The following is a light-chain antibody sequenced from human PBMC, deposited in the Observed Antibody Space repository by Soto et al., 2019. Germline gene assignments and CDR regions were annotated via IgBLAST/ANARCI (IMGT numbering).Light chain of an antibody. Sequence: IVMTQSPATLSVSPGERATLSCRASRSISSNLAWYQQKPGQAPRLLIYDASTRATGIPARFSGSGSGTEFTLTISSLQPDDFATYYCQQYDVDSGTFGQGTKVDIK. CDR1: RSISSN. CDR3: QQYDVDSGT. CDR2: DAS. V-gene: IGKV3-15*01. J-gene: IGKJ1*01.